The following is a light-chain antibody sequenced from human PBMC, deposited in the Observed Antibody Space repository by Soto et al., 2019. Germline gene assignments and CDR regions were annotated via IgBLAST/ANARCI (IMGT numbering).Light chain of an antibody. CDR3: QQYNTWPLT. Sequence: ETVMTQSPATLSVAAGESPTLSCRASQSVSSNLAWYQQKPGQAPRLLIYDASTRATGIPARFSGSGSGTEFTLTISSLQSEDFAVYYCQQYNTWPLTFGPGTKVDIK. CDR2: DAS. CDR1: QSVSSN. V-gene: IGKV3-15*01. J-gene: IGKJ3*01.